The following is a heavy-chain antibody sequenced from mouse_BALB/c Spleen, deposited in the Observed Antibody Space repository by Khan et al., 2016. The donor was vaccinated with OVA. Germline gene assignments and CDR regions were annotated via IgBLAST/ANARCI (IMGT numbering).Heavy chain of an antibody. Sequence: EVELVESGGDLVKPGGSLKLSCAVSGFTFSSYVMSWVRQTPEKRLEWVASISSGGTPAYPDSLKGRFTISRDNARNIMYLQMSSLRSEDTAMYYCVGGDYRYDEYCFDYWGQGTTLTVSS. V-gene: IGHV5-6-5*01. CDR3: VGGDYRYDEYCFDY. CDR2: ISSGGTP. D-gene: IGHD2-14*01. CDR1: GFTFSSYV. J-gene: IGHJ2*01.